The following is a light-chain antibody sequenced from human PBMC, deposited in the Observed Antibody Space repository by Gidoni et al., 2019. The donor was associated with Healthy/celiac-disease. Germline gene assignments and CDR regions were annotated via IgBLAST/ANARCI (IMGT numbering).Light chain of an antibody. J-gene: IGKJ2*01. V-gene: IGKV1-39*01. CDR1: QSISHY. CDR2: AAS. Sequence: DIQMTQSPSPLSASIGDRVTITCRASQSISHYLNWYQQKPGKAPKLLIYAASTLQSGVPSRFSASRSGTDFTLTISSLQPEDFATYYCQQSYGSPPYTFGQGTKLEIK. CDR3: QQSYGSPPYT.